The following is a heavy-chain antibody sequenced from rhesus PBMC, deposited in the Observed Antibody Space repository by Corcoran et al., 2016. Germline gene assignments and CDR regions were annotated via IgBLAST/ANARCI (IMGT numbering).Heavy chain of an antibody. CDR3: ARKEFPYYFDY. V-gene: IGHV2-1*01. D-gene: IGHD1-32*01. CDR1: GFLLSTSGMG. J-gene: IGHJ4*01. CDR2: IYWNDDK. Sequence: QVTLKESGPALVKPTQTLPLTCTFSGFLLSTSGMGVGWIRQPPRKTLELLAHIYWNDDKYYSTSLKSRLTISKDTSKNQVVLTMTNMDPVDIATYYCARKEFPYYFDYWGQGVLVTVSS.